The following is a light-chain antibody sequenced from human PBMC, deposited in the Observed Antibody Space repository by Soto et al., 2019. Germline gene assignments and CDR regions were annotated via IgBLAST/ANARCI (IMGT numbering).Light chain of an antibody. V-gene: IGLV2-8*01. Sequence: QSVLTQPPSASGSPGQSVTISCTGTSSDVGGYNYVSWYQQYPGRAPKLMIYEVTKRPSGVPDRFSGSKSGNTASLTVSGLQAEDEADYYCCSYAGSSPDVFGTGTKVTVL. CDR2: EVT. J-gene: IGLJ1*01. CDR3: CSYAGSSPDV. CDR1: SSDVGGYNY.